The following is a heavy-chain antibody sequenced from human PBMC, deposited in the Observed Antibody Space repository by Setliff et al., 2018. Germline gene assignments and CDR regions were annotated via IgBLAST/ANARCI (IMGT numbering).Heavy chain of an antibody. V-gene: IGHV1-8*02. CDR3: ARDPWFGEGDAFDL. J-gene: IGHJ3*01. CDR2: MNPNSGNT. D-gene: IGHD3-10*01. CDR1: GYTFTSYD. Sequence: ASVKVSCKASGYTFTSYDINWVRQATGQGLEWMGWMNPNSGNTGYAQRFQGRVTMTRNTSISTAYMELSSLRSEDTAVYYCARDPWFGEGDAFDLWGQGTMVTVSS.